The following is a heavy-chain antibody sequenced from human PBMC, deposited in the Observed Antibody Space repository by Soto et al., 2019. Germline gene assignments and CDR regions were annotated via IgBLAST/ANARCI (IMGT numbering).Heavy chain of an antibody. V-gene: IGHV1-69*01. D-gene: IGHD3-10*01. CDR3: TRGITLIRGVIPPGYYYGMDV. CDR1: GGTFSSYS. Sequence: QVQLVQSGAEVKKPGSSVKVSCKASGGTFSSYSISWVRQAPGQELEWMGGINPIFETANYAQKFQGRVTITADESSKTAYMELNSLSSADTAVYYCTRGITLIRGVIPPGYYYGMDVWGHGTTVAVSS. J-gene: IGHJ6*02. CDR2: INPIFETA.